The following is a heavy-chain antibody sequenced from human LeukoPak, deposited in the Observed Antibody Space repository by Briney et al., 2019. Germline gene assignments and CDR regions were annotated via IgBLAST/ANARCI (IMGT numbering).Heavy chain of an antibody. CDR1: GGSISSGGYS. CDR3: ARVVNRALYFDY. D-gene: IGHD1-14*01. CDR2: IYHSGST. J-gene: IGHJ4*02. V-gene: IGHV4-30-2*01. Sequence: PSETLSLTCAVSGGSISSGGYSWSWIRQPPGKGLEWIGYIYHSGSTYYNPSLKSRVTTSVDRSKNQFSLKLSSETAADTAVYYCARVVNRALYFDYWGQGTLVTVSS.